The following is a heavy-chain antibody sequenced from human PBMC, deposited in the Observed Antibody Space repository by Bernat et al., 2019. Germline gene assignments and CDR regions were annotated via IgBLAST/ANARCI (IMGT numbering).Heavy chain of an antibody. CDR1: GGSISSYY. J-gene: IGHJ5*02. Sequence: QVQLQESGPGLVKPSETLSLTCTVSGGSISSYYWSWIRQPPGKGLEWIGYIYYSGSTNYNPSLKSRVTISVDTSKNQFSLKLSSVTAADTAVYYCARQRSPSTENWFDPWGQGTLVIVSS. V-gene: IGHV4-59*08. D-gene: IGHD4-11*01. CDR3: ARQRSPSTENWFDP. CDR2: IYYSGST.